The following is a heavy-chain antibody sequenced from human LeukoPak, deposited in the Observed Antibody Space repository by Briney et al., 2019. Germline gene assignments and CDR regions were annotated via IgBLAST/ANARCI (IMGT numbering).Heavy chain of an antibody. Sequence: SETLSLTCAVYGGSFSGYYWSWIRQPPGKGLEWIGEINHSGSTNYNPSLKSRVTISVDTSKNQFSLKLSSVTAADTAVYYCAGGSIFGAIRPFDYWGQGALVTVSS. V-gene: IGHV4-34*01. CDR1: GGSFSGYY. CDR3: AGGSIFGAIRPFDY. J-gene: IGHJ4*02. CDR2: INHSGST. D-gene: IGHD3-3*01.